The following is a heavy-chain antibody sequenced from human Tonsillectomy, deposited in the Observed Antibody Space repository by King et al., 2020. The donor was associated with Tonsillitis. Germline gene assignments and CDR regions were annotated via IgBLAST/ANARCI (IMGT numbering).Heavy chain of an antibody. CDR3: AKGERGTLEYIEH. CDR1: GFTFTNYG. J-gene: IGHJ4*02. D-gene: IGHD7-27*01. V-gene: IGHV3-30*02. CDR2: LRYDGGEK. Sequence: VQLVESGGGVVQPGGSLRLSCAVSGFTFTNYGIHWVRQAPGKGLEWVAFLRYDGGEKYFADSVKGRFTVSRENSKNTLVLQINSLGADDTALYYCAKGERGTLEYIEHWGRGTLVTVSS.